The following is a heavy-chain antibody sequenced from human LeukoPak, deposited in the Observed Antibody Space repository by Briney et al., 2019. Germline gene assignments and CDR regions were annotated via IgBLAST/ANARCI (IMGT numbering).Heavy chain of an antibody. J-gene: IGHJ4*02. CDR3: ARDGRFTVTPNDY. CDR1: GFTFSSYS. V-gene: IGHV3-21*01. CDR2: ISSSSSYI. D-gene: IGHD4-17*01. Sequence: GGSLRLSCAASGFTFSSYSMNWVRRAPGKGLEWVSSISSSSSYIYYADSVKGRFTISRDNAKNSLYLQMNSLRAEDTAVYYCARDGRFTVTPNDYWGQGTLVTVSS.